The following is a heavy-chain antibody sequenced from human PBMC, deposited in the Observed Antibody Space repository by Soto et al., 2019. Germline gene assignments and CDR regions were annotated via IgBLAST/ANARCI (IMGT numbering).Heavy chain of an antibody. CDR3: ARGGAYGDPRKSFDY. CDR1: GFTFSSYG. V-gene: IGHV3-33*01. J-gene: IGHJ4*02. D-gene: IGHD4-17*01. Sequence: QAQLVESGGGVVQPGRSLRLSCAASGFTFSSYGMHWVRQAPGKGLEWVAVIWYDGSNKYYADSVKGRFTISRDNSKNTLYLQMNSLRAEDTAVYYCARGGAYGDPRKSFDYWGQGTLVTVSS. CDR2: IWYDGSNK.